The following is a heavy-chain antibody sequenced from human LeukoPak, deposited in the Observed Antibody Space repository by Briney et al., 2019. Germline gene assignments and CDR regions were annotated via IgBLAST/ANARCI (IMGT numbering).Heavy chain of an antibody. D-gene: IGHD5-18*01. CDR1: GFTFRSYA. V-gene: IGHV3-48*02. J-gene: IGHJ4*02. Sequence: GGSLRLSCAASGFTFRSYAMQWVRQAPGKGLEWVSYITYNNGTIFYADSVKGRFTISRDNAKDSLYLQMSSLRDEDTAVYYCARDSGYSYADDYWGQGTLPTVSS. CDR2: ITYNNGTI. CDR3: ARDSGYSYADDY.